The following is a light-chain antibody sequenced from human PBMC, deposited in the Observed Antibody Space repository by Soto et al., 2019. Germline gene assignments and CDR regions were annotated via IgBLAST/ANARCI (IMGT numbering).Light chain of an antibody. CDR2: DVN. Sequence: QSVLTQPASVSGSPGQSITISCTGATTDVDGYDYVSWYQQHPGQAPKLMIFDVNNRPSGVSGRFSGSKSGDTASLTISGLQAEDDGDYYCTSYTDSAPFYVFGSGTRFTVL. CDR1: TTDVDGYDY. CDR3: TSYTDSAPFYV. J-gene: IGLJ1*01. V-gene: IGLV2-14*03.